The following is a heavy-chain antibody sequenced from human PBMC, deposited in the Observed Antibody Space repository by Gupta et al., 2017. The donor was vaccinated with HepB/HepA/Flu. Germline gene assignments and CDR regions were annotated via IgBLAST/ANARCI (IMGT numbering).Heavy chain of an antibody. V-gene: IGHV3-23*01. CDR3: AKGTTGYYYYYMDV. CDR2: ISGSGRST. Sequence: EVPLLESGGGLVQPGGSLRLSRPAPGFIFSSYAMSGVRQAPGKGLEWVSAISGSGRSTYYADSVKGRFTISRDNSKNTLYLQMNSLRAEDTAVYYCAKGTTGYYYYYMDVWGNGTTGTVSS. D-gene: IGHD1-7*01. CDR1: GFIFSSYA. J-gene: IGHJ6*03.